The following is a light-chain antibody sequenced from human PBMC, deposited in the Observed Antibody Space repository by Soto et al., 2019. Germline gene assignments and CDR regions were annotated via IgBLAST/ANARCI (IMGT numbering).Light chain of an antibody. J-gene: IGKJ1*01. CDR3: QQYGSSPPT. CDR1: QSISRY. V-gene: IGKV3-20*01. Sequence: MVLTQSPGTLSLSPGERTTLSCRASQSISRYLAWYQQKPGQGPRLLIYGASSRATGTPDRFSGTGSGTDFTLTINRLEPEDFALYYCQQYGSSPPTFGEGTKVVIK. CDR2: GAS.